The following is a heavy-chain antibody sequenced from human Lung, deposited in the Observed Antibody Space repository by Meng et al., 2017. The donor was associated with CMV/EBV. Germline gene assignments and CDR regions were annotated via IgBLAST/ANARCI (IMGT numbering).Heavy chain of an antibody. Sequence: GESLKISCTASGFTFGDYPMTWVRQAPEKGLEWIGFIRNKGYGGTTEYAASVKGRFIISRDDSRSIAYLQMNSLKTEDTAVYYCARGEFKSSSSLYYWGQGXLVTVSS. CDR2: IRNKGYGGTT. D-gene: IGHD6-6*01. J-gene: IGHJ4*02. CDR1: GFTFGDYP. V-gene: IGHV3-49*04. CDR3: ARGEFKSSSSLYY.